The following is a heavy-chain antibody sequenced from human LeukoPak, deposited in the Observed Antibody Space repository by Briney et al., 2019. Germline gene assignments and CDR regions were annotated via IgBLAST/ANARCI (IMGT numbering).Heavy chain of an antibody. Sequence: PGGSLRLSCAVSGFTFSSYAMSWVRQAPGKGLEWVSAIGDNGVDTKYADSVKGRFTISRDNSKNSLYLQMNSLRAEDTAVYYCAREAVVRITIFEQFYYYGMDVWGQGTTVTVSS. CDR3: AREAVVRITIFEQFYYYGMDV. J-gene: IGHJ6*02. CDR1: GFTFSSYA. D-gene: IGHD3-3*01. V-gene: IGHV3-23*01. CDR2: IGDNGVDT.